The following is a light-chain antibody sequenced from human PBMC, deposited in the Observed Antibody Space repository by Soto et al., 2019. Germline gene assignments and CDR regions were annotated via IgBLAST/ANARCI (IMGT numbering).Light chain of an antibody. CDR1: QSISSY. CDR3: QQLDRYTIT. J-gene: IGKJ5*01. Sequence: DIQITQSPSSLPASVGDRVTITCRASQSISSYLNWYEQTPGKAPKLLIYAAFTLQSGVQSRFSGSGAGTDCTLTISGLQPEDVGTDYCQQLDRYTITFGQGTRLEIK. CDR2: AAF. V-gene: IGKV1-39*01.